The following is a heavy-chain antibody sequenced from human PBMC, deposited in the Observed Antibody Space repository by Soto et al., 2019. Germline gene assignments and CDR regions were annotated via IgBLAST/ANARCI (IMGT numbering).Heavy chain of an antibody. CDR3: ARHRYSSSSPVDY. Sequence: SETLSLTCTVSGGSVSSSRYYWGWIRQPPGKGLEWIGSVYYSGITYYIPSLKCRVTISVDTSKNQFSLELSSVTAADTAVYYCARHRYSSSSPVDYWGQGTLVTVS. J-gene: IGHJ4*02. D-gene: IGHD6-13*01. V-gene: IGHV4-39*01. CDR1: GGSVSSSRYY. CDR2: VYYSGIT.